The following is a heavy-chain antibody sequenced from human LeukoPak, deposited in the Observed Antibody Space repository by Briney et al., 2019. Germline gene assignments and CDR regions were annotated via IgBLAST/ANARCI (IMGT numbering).Heavy chain of an antibody. CDR2: INHSGST. CDR1: GGSFSGYY. D-gene: IGHD5-18*01. V-gene: IGHV4-34*01. CDR3: ARGSDTAFLAFDI. J-gene: IGHJ3*02. Sequence: SSETLSLTCAVYGGSFSGYYWSWIRQPPGKGLEWIGEINHSGSTNYNPSLKSRVTISVDTSKNQFSLKLSSVTAADTAVYYCARGSDTAFLAFDIWGQGTMVTVSS.